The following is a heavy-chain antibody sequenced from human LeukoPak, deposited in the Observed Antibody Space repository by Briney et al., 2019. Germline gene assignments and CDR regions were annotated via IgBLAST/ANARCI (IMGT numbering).Heavy chain of an antibody. CDR2: IYYSGST. CDR3: ARGSPVRDSRYSSSWYLPNWFDP. J-gene: IGHJ5*02. D-gene: IGHD6-13*01. CDR1: GGSISSGGYY. Sequence: SQTLSLTGTVSGGSISSGGYYWSWIRQHPGKGLEWIGYIYYSGSTYYNPSLKSRVTISVDTSKNQFSLKLSSVTAADTAVCYCARGSPVRDSRYSSSWYLPNWFDPWGQGTLVTVSS. V-gene: IGHV4-31*03.